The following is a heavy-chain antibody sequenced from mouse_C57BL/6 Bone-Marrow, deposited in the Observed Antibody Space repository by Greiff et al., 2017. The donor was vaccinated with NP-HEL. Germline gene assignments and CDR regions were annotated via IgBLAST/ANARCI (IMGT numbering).Heavy chain of an antibody. D-gene: IGHD2-2*01. V-gene: IGHV3-8*01. J-gene: IGHJ4*01. Sequence: EVQRVESGPGLAKPSQTLSLTCSVTGYSITSDYWNWIRKFPGNKLEYMGYISYSGSTYYNPSLKSRISITRDTSKNQYYLQLNSVTTEDTATYYCARGVTPYYYAMDYWGQGTSVTVSS. CDR1: GYSITSDY. CDR3: ARGVTPYYYAMDY. CDR2: ISYSGST.